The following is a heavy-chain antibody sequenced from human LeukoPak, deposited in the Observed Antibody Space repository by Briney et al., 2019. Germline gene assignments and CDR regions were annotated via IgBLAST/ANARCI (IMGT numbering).Heavy chain of an antibody. CDR2: ISAYNGKT. J-gene: IGHJ6*03. V-gene: IGHV1-18*01. D-gene: IGHD2-2*01. CDR1: GYTFTSYG. CDR3: ARGTYCSSTSCFTNYYYYYYMDV. Sequence: WASVKVSCKASGYTFTSYGISWVRQAPGQGLEWMGWISAYNGKTNYAQKLQGRVTMTTDTSTSTAYMELRSLRSDDTAVYYCARGTYCSSTSCFTNYYYYYYMDVWGKGTTVTVSS.